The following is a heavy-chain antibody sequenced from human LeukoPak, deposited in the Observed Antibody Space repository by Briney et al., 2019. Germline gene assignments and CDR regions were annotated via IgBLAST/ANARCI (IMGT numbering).Heavy chain of an antibody. D-gene: IGHD6-19*01. Sequence: SETLSLTCTVSGGAISSYYWSWVRQPPGKGLEWVGYTYYNGSTNYNPSLKRRVTISVGTSKNQFSLKLSSVTAADTAVYYCARDGDGSGWSDYWGQGTLVTVSS. CDR3: ARDGDGSGWSDY. CDR1: GGAISSYY. CDR2: TYYNGST. J-gene: IGHJ4*02. V-gene: IGHV4-59*01.